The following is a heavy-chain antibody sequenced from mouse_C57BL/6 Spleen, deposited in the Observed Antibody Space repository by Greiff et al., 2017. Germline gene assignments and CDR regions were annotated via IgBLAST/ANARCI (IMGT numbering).Heavy chain of an antibody. CDR2: IYPGSGNT. V-gene: IGHV1-66*01. CDR3: STDYYGSSYWYFDV. CDR1: GYSFTSYY. Sequence: QVQLQQSGPELVKPGASVKISCKASGYSFTSYYINWVKQRPGQGLEWIGWIYPGSGNTKYNEKFKGKATLTADTSSSTAYMQLSSLTSEDSAVYYWSTDYYGSSYWYFDVWGTGTTVTVSS. D-gene: IGHD1-1*01. J-gene: IGHJ1*03.